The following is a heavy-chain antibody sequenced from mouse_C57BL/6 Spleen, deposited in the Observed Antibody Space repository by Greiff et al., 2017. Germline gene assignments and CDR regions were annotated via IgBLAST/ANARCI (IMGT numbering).Heavy chain of an antibody. D-gene: IGHD2-2*01. CDR2: ISDGGSYT. J-gene: IGHJ3*01. V-gene: IGHV5-4*01. CDR1: GFTFSSYA. Sequence: EVQLVESGGGLVKPGGSLKLSCAASGFTFSSYAMSWVRQTPEKRLEWVATISDGGSYTYYPDNVKGRFTISRDNAKNNLYLQRSHLKSEDTAMYYCARDGPSMVRFAYWGQGTLVTVSA. CDR3: ARDGPSMVRFAY.